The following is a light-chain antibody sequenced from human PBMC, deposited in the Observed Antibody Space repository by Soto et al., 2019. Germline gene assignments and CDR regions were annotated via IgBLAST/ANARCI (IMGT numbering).Light chain of an antibody. CDR3: QSYDSSLSAYV. CDR2: GNS. V-gene: IGLV1-40*01. CDR1: SSNIGAGYD. Sequence: QSVLTQPPSVSGAPGQRVTFSCTGSSSNIGAGYDVHWYQQLPGTAPKLLIYGNSNRPSGVPDRFSGSKSGTSASLAITGLQAEDEADYYCQSYDSSLSAYVFGTGTKVTAL. J-gene: IGLJ1*01.